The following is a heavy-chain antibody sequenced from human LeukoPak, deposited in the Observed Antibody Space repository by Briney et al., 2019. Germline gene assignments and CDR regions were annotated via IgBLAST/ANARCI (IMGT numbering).Heavy chain of an antibody. CDR1: GYTFTSYD. D-gene: IGHD5-18*01. CDR3: AREGDVDTAMEYGMDV. Sequence: ASVKVSCKASGYTFTSYDVNWVRQATGQGPEWMGWMNPNSGNSGYAQKFQGRVTITADKSTSTAYMELSSLRSEDTAVYYCAREGDVDTAMEYGMDVWGQGTTVTVSS. CDR2: MNPNSGNS. V-gene: IGHV1-8*01. J-gene: IGHJ6*02.